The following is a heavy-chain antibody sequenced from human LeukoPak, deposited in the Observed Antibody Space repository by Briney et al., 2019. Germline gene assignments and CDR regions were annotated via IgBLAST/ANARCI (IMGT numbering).Heavy chain of an antibody. J-gene: IGHJ4*02. Sequence: ASVKVSCKASGYTFTSYAMHWVRQAPRQRLEWMGWINAGNGNTKYSQKFQGRVTITRDTSASTAYMELSSLRSEDTAVYCCARDGADIVVVPAAPAYFDYWGQGTLVTVSS. CDR1: GYTFTSYA. V-gene: IGHV1-3*01. CDR2: INAGNGNT. D-gene: IGHD2-2*01. CDR3: ARDGADIVVVPAAPAYFDY.